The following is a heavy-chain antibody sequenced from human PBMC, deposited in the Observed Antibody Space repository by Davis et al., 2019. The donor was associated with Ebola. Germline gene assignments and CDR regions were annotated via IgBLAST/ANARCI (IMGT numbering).Heavy chain of an antibody. D-gene: IGHD3-10*01. CDR2: INPYSGGT. CDR1: GDTFTGYY. Sequence: ASVKVSCKASGDTFTGYYMHWVRQAPGQGLEWMGRINPYSGGTNYAQKFQGRVTMTRDTSISTAYMELNRLRSDDTAVYYCARLSFGEVGFDYWGQGTLVTVSS. J-gene: IGHJ4*02. CDR3: ARLSFGEVGFDY. V-gene: IGHV1-2*06.